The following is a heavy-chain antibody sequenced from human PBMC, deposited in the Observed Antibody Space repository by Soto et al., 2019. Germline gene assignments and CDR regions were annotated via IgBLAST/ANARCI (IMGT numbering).Heavy chain of an antibody. CDR1: GGSVSSGSYY. CDR3: ARGLDTAMPLDY. D-gene: IGHD5-18*01. Sequence: SETLSLTCTVSGGSVSSGSYYWSWIRQPPGKGLEWIGYIYYSGSTNYNPSLKSRVTISVDTSKNQFSLKLSSVTAADTAVYYCARGLDTAMPLDYWGQGTLVTVSS. CDR2: IYYSGST. J-gene: IGHJ4*02. V-gene: IGHV4-61*01.